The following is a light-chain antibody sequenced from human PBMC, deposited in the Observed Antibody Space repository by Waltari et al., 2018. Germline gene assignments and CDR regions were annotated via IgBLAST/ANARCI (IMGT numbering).Light chain of an antibody. V-gene: IGKV4-1*01. Sequence: DIVMTQSPDSLAVSLGERATINCKSSESVLYSANNKNYLAWFQQIPGQPPKLLISWASTRGSGVPDRFSGSGSGTDFTLTISSLLAEDVAVYYCQQYYITPWTFGQGTKVEIK. J-gene: IGKJ1*01. CDR2: WAS. CDR1: ESVLYSANNKNY. CDR3: QQYYITPWT.